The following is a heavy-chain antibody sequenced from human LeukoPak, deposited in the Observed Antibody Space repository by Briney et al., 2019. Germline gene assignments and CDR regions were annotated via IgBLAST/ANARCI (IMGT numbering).Heavy chain of an antibody. CDR3: ALIRVRDDYFDY. Sequence: PGGSLRLSCAASGFTFSSHTMNWVRQAPGKGLEWVSSISSTSTSIYHADSVKGRFTISRDNTKNSLYLQMNSLRAEDTAVYYCALIRVRDDYFDYWGQGTLVTVSS. D-gene: IGHD3-10*01. J-gene: IGHJ4*02. V-gene: IGHV3-21*01. CDR2: ISSTSTSI. CDR1: GFTFSSHT.